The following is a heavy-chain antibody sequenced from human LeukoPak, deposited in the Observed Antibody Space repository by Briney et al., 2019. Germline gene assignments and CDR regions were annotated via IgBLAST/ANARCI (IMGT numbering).Heavy chain of an antibody. V-gene: IGHV3-73*01. D-gene: IGHD2-21*02. CDR2: IRSKANSYAT. J-gene: IGHJ4*02. Sequence: GGSLKLSCAASGFTFSGSVIHWVRQASGKGLEWVCPIRSKANSYATAYAASVRGRFTISRDDSKNTAYLQMNSLRTEDTAVYYCSRLWGDCGGDCYSHDYWGQGTLVTVSS. CDR1: GFTFSGSV. CDR3: SRLWGDCGGDCYSHDY.